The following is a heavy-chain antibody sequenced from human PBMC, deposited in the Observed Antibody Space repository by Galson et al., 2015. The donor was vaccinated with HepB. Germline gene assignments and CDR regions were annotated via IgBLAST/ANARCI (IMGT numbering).Heavy chain of an antibody. J-gene: IGHJ4*02. CDR1: GYTFTSHF. CDR3: ARGDYYDSRGSLGDY. V-gene: IGHV1-46*01. D-gene: IGHD3-22*01. Sequence: SVKVSCKASGYTFTSHFMHWVRQAPGQGLEWMGIINPSSAWTTYAQNFQGRLTVTRDTSTSTVYMQLSSLRSEDTAVYYCARGDYYDSRGSLGDYWGQGTLVTVSS. CDR2: INPSSAWT.